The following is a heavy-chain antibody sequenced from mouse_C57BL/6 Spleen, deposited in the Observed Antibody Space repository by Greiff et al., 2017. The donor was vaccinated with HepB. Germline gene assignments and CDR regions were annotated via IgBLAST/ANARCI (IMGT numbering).Heavy chain of an antibody. CDR1: GYAFSSYW. J-gene: IGHJ2*01. V-gene: IGHV1-80*01. D-gene: IGHD1-1*01. Sequence: QVQLQQSGAELVKPGASVKISCKASGYAFSSYWMNWVKQRPGKGLEWIGQIYPGDGDTNYNGKFKGKATLTADKSSSTAYMQLSSLTSEDSAVYFCARPQGDYFYYFDYWGQGTTLTVSS. CDR2: IYPGDGDT. CDR3: ARPQGDYFYYFDY.